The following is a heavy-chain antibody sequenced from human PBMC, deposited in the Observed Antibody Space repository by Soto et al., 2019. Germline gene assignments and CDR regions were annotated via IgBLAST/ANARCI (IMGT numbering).Heavy chain of an antibody. CDR2: INPNSGGT. CDR3: ARDRRFYDSGSYDIANDAFDV. D-gene: IGHD3-22*01. CDR1: GYTFTVYH. J-gene: IGHJ3*01. V-gene: IGHV1-2*02. Sequence: GASVKVSCKASGYTFTVYHMHCVVQSPLQWLDWMGWINPNSGGTNYAQKFQGRVTMTRDTSISTAYMEVSRLRSDDTAVYYCARDRRFYDSGSYDIANDAFDVWGQGTMVT.